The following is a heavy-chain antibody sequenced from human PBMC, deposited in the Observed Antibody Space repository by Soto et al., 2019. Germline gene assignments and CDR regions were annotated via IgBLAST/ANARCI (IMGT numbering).Heavy chain of an antibody. Sequence: QVQLVQSGAEVKKPGASVKVSCKASGYTFTSYYMHWVRQAPGQGLEWMGIINPSGGSTSYAQKFQGRVTMTRDTSTSTVYMELSSLRSEDTAVYYCARGLTYYDFWSGYYSRVYYYYGMDVWGQGTTVTVSS. CDR2: INPSGGST. J-gene: IGHJ6*02. D-gene: IGHD3-3*01. CDR3: ARGLTYYDFWSGYYSRVYYYYGMDV. V-gene: IGHV1-46*01. CDR1: GYTFTSYY.